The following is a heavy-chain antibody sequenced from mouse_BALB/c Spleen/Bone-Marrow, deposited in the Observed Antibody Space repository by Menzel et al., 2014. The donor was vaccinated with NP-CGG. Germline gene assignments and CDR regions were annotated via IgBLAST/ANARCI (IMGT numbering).Heavy chain of an antibody. CDR3: ARHAYYDQTEVSFVC. CDR2: ISGDGRYT. V-gene: IGHV5-9-2*01. Sequence: EVNVVESGGGLVKSGGSLKLSCAASGFSFSNYGMSWLRQTPEKRLEWVATISGDGRYTFYSDSVEGRFTISRDNAKNNLYLQLSSLRSEDTALYYCARHAYYDQTEVSFVCWGQGTLVTVSA. J-gene: IGHJ3*01. CDR1: GFSFSNYG. D-gene: IGHD2-4*01.